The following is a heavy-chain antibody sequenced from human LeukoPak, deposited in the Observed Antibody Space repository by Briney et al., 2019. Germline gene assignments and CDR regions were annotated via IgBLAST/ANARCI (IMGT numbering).Heavy chain of an antibody. V-gene: IGHV3-48*03. CDR3: ASTRRDPHMDV. CDR1: GFTFSSYE. Sequence: GGSLRLSCAASGFTFSSYEMNWVRQAPGKGLEWVSYISSSGSTIYYADSVKGRFTISRDNAKNSLYLQMNSLRAEDTAVYYCASTRRDPHMDVWGKGTTVTISS. J-gene: IGHJ6*03. CDR2: ISSSGSTI.